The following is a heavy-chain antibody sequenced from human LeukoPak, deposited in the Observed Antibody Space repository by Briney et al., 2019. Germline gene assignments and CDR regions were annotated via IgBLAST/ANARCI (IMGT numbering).Heavy chain of an antibody. Sequence: GGSLRLSCAASGFTFSDYYMSWIRQAPGKGLEWVSYISSSGSTIYYADSVKGRFTISRDNSKNTLYLQMNSLRAEDTAVYYCARGPLDLELVVVVAGAFDIWGQGTMVTVSS. J-gene: IGHJ3*02. D-gene: IGHD2-15*01. CDR2: ISSSGSTI. V-gene: IGHV3-11*04. CDR1: GFTFSDYY. CDR3: ARGPLDLELVVVVAGAFDI.